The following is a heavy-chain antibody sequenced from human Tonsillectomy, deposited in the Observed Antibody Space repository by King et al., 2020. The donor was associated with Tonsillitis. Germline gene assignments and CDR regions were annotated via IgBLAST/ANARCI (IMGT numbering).Heavy chain of an antibody. CDR2: ITNGGRYT. D-gene: IGHD5-12*01. CDR3: AKFMVATGGFFAFDI. Sequence: VQLVESGGGLVQPGGSLRLSCAASGFSFTTYAMNWVRQAPGKGLEWVSTITNGGRYTYSADSVKGRFTISRDKSKNTLYLQMNSLRVEDTAVYYCAKFMVATGGFFAFDIWGQGTMVTVSS. V-gene: IGHV3-23*04. CDR1: GFSFTTYA. J-gene: IGHJ3*02.